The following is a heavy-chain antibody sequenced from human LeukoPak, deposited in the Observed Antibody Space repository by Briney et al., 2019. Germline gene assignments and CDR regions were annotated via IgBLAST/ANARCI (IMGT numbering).Heavy chain of an antibody. J-gene: IGHJ6*02. CDR2: ISYDGSNK. CDR3: AKDSRYCSGGSCYTYYYGMDV. D-gene: IGHD2-15*01. V-gene: IGHV3-30*18. Sequence: GRSLRLSCAASGFTFSSHGMHWVRQAPGKGLEWVAVISYDGSNKYYADSVKGRFTISRDNSKNTLYLQMNSLRAEDTAVYYCAKDSRYCSGGSCYTYYYGMDVWGQGTTVTVSS. CDR1: GFTFSSHG.